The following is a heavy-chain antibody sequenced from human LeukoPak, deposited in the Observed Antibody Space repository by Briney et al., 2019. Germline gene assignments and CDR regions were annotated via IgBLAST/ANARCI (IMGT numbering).Heavy chain of an antibody. CDR3: ASDLAWLFDY. CDR1: GDSISSHY. CDR2: IYTSGTT. J-gene: IGHJ4*02. D-gene: IGHD5-12*01. V-gene: IGHV4-4*07. Sequence: SETLSLTCTVFGDSISSHYWSWIRQSAGEGLEWIGRIYTSGTTKFNPSLESRVTMSVDTSKKQISLKLSSVTAADSAVYCCASDLAWLFDYRGQGTLVTVS.